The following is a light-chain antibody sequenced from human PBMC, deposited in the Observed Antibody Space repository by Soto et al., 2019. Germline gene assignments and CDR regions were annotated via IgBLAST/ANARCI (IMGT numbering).Light chain of an antibody. J-gene: IGKJ5*01. CDR3: QQYDNLPIT. Sequence: EIELTQSPATLSLSPGETATLSCRASQNVDKFLAWYQQRPGQPPRLLIFDSSNRATGVPVRFSGSGSGTDFTLTISSLQPEDVATYYCQQYDNLPITFGQGTRLEIK. CDR2: DSS. CDR1: QNVDKF. V-gene: IGKV3-11*01.